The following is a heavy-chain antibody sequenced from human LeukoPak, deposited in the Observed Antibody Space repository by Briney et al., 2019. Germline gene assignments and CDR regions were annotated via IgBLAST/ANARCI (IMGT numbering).Heavy chain of an antibody. CDR2: FDPEDGET. CDR1: GYTLTELS. CDR3: ATYYDSSRYYFDY. Sequence: ASVKVSCKVSGYTLTELSMHWVRQAPGKGLGWMGGFDPEDGETIYAQKFQGRVTMTEDTSTDTAYMELSSLRSEDTAVYYCATYYDSSRYYFDYWGQGTLVTVSS. D-gene: IGHD3-22*01. J-gene: IGHJ4*02. V-gene: IGHV1-24*01.